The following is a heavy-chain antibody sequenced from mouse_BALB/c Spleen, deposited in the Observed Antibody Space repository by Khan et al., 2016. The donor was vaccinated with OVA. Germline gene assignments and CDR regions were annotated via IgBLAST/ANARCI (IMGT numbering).Heavy chain of an antibody. CDR3: ASHLTGSFAY. J-gene: IGHJ3*01. Sequence: EVQLQESGGDLVKPGGSLKLSCAASGFTFSSYSMSWVHQTPDKRLEWVATISSGGDYTYYPDSVKGRFTISRDNAKNTLYLQMSSLKSEDTAMYYCASHLTGSFAYWGPGTLVTVSA. D-gene: IGHD4-1*01. CDR1: GFTFSSYS. CDR2: ISSGGDYT. V-gene: IGHV5-6*01.